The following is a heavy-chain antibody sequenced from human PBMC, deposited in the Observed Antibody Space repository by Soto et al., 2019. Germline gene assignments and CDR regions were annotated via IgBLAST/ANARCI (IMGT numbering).Heavy chain of an antibody. Sequence: QVQLVQSGAEVKKPGASVKVSCKASGYTFTGYYMHWVRQAPGQGLEWMGWINPNSGGTNYAQKFQGSVTTTRDTSISTAYMELSRLRSDDTAVYYCARVGSRTTVTNWFDPWGQGTLVTVSS. D-gene: IGHD4-17*01. J-gene: IGHJ5*02. CDR3: ARVGSRTTVTNWFDP. CDR1: GYTFTGYY. V-gene: IGHV1-2*02. CDR2: INPNSGGT.